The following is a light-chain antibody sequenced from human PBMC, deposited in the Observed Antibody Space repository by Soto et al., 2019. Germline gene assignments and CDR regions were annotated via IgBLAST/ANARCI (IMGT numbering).Light chain of an antibody. V-gene: IGLV2-14*03. CDR3: RSYTSSSTLVV. J-gene: IGLJ2*01. Sequence: QSVLTQPASVSGSPGQSITISCTGTSSDVGGYNYVSWYQHHPGKAPKLMIYDVSNRPSGVSNRFSGSKSGNTASLTISGLQAEDEADYYCRSYTSSSTLVVFGGGTKLTVL. CDR1: SSDVGGYNY. CDR2: DVS.